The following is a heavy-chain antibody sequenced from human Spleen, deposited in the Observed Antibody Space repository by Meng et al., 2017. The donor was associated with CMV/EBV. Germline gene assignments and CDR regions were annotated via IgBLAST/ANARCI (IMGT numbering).Heavy chain of an antibody. CDR3: TTNGYEYYDFWNGYYTGIDY. V-gene: IGHV3-23*01. J-gene: IGHJ4*02. CDR2: TTSSGRST. D-gene: IGHD3-3*01. Sequence: GESLKISCAASGFPFSSYAMSWVRQAPGKGLEWVSGTTSSGRSTYYADSVKGRFTLSRDNSKNTLYLQMNSLRAEDTAVYYCTTNGYEYYDFWNGYYTGIDYWGQGTLVTVSS. CDR1: GFPFSSYA.